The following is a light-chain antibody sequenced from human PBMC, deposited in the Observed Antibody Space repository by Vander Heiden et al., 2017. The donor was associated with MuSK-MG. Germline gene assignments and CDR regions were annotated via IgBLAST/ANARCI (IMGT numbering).Light chain of an antibody. CDR2: DAS. CDR1: QSVSRS. Sequence: EIVLTQSPATLPLSPGERATLSCRASQSVSRSLAWYQQKPGQAPRLLIYDASNRATGIPARFSGSGSGTDFTLTISSLEPEDFAVYYCQQRSNWPPFTFGGGTKVEIQ. CDR3: QQRSNWPPFT. J-gene: IGKJ4*01. V-gene: IGKV3-11*01.